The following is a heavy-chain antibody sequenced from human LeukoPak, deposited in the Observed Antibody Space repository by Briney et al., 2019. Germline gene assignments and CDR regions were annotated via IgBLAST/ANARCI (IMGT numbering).Heavy chain of an antibody. Sequence: PGGSLRLSCSASGFTFRSYSMNWVRQAPGKGLEWVSFIGGTGGTMYYSDSMKGRFTISRDNAKNSLYLQMNSLRAEDTAVYYCARDVYADYAGIDYWGQGTLVTVSS. CDR2: IGGTGGTM. CDR1: GFTFRSYS. D-gene: IGHD4-17*01. V-gene: IGHV3-48*01. CDR3: ARDVYADYAGIDY. J-gene: IGHJ4*02.